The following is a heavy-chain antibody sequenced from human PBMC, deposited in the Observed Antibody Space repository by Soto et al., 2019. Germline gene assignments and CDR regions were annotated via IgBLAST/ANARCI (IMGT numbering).Heavy chain of an antibody. D-gene: IGHD2-2*01. CDR3: ARGQGCSSTSCYPYYYYGMDV. CDR2: IYYSGST. J-gene: IGHJ6*02. V-gene: IGHV4-31*03. CDR1: GGSISSGGYY. Sequence: SETLSLTCTVSGGSISSGGYYWSWIRQHPGKGLEWIGYIYYSGSTYYNPSLKSRVTISVDTSKNQFSLKLSSVTAADTAVYYCARGQGCSSTSCYPYYYYGMDVWGQGTTVTVSS.